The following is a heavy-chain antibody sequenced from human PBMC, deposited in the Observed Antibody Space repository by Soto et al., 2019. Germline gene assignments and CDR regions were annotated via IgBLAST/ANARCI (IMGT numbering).Heavy chain of an antibody. V-gene: IGHV3-15*01. Sequence: PGGSLRLSCAASGFTFSGAWMSWVRQAPGKGLEWVGLIKKKADRGTTEYAAPVKGRFTISRDDSKNTLYLQMSSLKTEDTAVYYCRTQWLDWGQGTLVTVSS. D-gene: IGHD6-19*01. CDR2: IKKKADRGTT. J-gene: IGHJ4*02. CDR1: GFTFSGAW. CDR3: RTQWLD.